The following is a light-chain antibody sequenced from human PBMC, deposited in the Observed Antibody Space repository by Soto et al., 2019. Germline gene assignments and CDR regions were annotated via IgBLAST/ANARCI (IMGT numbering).Light chain of an antibody. V-gene: IGLV2-11*01. CDR1: SSDVGGYNY. J-gene: IGLJ1*01. CDR2: DVS. Sequence: QSVLTQPRSVSGSPGQSVTISCTGTSSDVGGYNYVSWYQQHPGKAPKLMIYDVSKRPSGVPDRFSGSKSGNTASLTISGLQAEDEADYYCCSYAGSYTPWVFGTGTKVTVL. CDR3: CSYAGSYTPWV.